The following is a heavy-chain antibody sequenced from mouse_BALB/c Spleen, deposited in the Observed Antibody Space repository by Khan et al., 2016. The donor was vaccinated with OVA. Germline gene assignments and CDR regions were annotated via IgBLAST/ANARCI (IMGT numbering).Heavy chain of an antibody. Sequence: VQLQESGPGLVAPSQSLSITCTVSGFSLTTYGVNWIRQPPGKGLEWLGVIWGDGSTNYHSALISRLSISKDNSKSQVFLKLNSLQTDDTATYXYAKCGDGSTYAMDYWGQGTSVTVSS. CDR2: IWGDGST. D-gene: IGHD2-3*01. J-gene: IGHJ4*01. CDR1: GFSLTTYG. CDR3: AKCGDGSTYAMDY. V-gene: IGHV2-3*01.